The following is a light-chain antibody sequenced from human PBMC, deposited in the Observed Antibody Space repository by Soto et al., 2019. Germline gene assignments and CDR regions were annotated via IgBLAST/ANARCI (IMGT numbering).Light chain of an antibody. V-gene: IGLV2-23*01. J-gene: IGLJ1*01. Sequence: QSALTQPASVSGSPGQSITISCSGTSSHIGGDNVVSWYQQQPGKAPKVIIYDAIKRPSGVSNRFSGSISGTRASLTISGLQAYDEADYYCCSYVGATTYVFGSGTKLTVL. CDR3: CSYVGATTYV. CDR2: DAI. CDR1: SSHIGGDNV.